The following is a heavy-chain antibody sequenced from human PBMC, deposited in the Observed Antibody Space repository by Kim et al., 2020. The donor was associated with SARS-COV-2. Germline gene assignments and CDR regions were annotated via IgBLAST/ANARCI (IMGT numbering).Heavy chain of an antibody. CDR2: INVGGDST. V-gene: IGHV1-46*01. D-gene: IGHD7-27*01. CDR1: GYTFTSYY. CDR3: VRDTVTGDLDSFDY. Sequence: SVKVSCKASGYTFTSYYIHWVRQAPGQGFEWMGIINVGGDSTNYAQRFRGRLTVTSDTSTSTVYMDLRSLRSDDTAVYYCVRDTVTGDLDSFDYWGQGT. J-gene: IGHJ4*02.